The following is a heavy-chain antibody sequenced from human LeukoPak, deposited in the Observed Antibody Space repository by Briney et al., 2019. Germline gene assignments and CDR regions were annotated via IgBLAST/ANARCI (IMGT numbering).Heavy chain of an antibody. V-gene: IGHV4-39*01. D-gene: IGHD2-15*01. CDR1: GGSIISSDYH. J-gene: IGHJ3*02. Sequence: PSETLSLTCTVSGGSIISSDYHWGWVRHPTGKGVEWIGTISYSGNTDYNPSLRSRVTISVDTSNNQFSLRLGSVTAADTAVYHCARHCCSGPAKRVFDIWGQGTMVTVSS. CDR2: ISYSGNT. CDR3: ARHCCSGPAKRVFDI.